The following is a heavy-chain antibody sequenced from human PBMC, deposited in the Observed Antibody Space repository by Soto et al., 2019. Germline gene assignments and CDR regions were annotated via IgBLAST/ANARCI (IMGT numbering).Heavy chain of an antibody. V-gene: IGHV1-18*01. CDR3: GRDLGWGVFVISGSRPDVHWSQTTLATDP. CDR2: ISGYSGNT. CDR1: GDTFTTYG. Sequence: GASVKVSCKASGDTFTTYGISWVRQAPGQGLEWMGWISGYSGNTKYAEKFQGRVIMTADTSTSTAYRERGSLRSDDTAVYCCGRDLGWGVFVISGSRPDVHWSQTTLATDP. D-gene: IGHD3-16*02. J-gene: IGHJ5*02.